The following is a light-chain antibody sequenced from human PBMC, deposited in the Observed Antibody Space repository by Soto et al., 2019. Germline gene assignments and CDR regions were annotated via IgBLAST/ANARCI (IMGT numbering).Light chain of an antibody. J-gene: IGKJ5*01. CDR3: QQRHMWPIT. V-gene: IGKV3-11*01. CDR2: DAY. CDR1: QSFRGL. Sequence: EVVLTQSPVTLSLSPGERATLSCRASQSFRGLLAWYQQKPGQAPRLLIYDAYNRATGIPPRFSGSGSGTDFTLTISRREPEDSAVYYCQQRHMWPITVGQGTRLEIK.